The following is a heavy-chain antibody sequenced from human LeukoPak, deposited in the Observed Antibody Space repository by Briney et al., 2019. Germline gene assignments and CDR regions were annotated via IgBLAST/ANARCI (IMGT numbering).Heavy chain of an antibody. Sequence: ASETLSLTCAVYGGSFSGYYWSWIRQPPGKGLEWIGEINHSGSTNYNPSLKSRVTISVGTSKNQFSLKLSSVTAADTAVYYCARGGIVVVVAATQPLDYWGQGTLVTVSS. CDR2: INHSGST. D-gene: IGHD2-15*01. CDR1: GGSFSGYY. V-gene: IGHV4-34*01. J-gene: IGHJ4*02. CDR3: ARGGIVVVVAATQPLDY.